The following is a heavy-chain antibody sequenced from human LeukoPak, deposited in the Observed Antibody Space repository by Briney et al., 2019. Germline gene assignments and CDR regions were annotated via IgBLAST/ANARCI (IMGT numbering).Heavy chain of an antibody. CDR2: ISSNSNYI. CDR3: ARNSGPTSYYYDTSGYSYLDY. J-gene: IGHJ4*02. CDR1: GFTFSSYS. D-gene: IGHD3-22*01. V-gene: IGHV3-21*01. Sequence: GGSLRLSCAASGFTFSSYSMNWVRQAPGKGLEWVSSISSNSNYIYYSDSVKGRFTISRDNAKNSLYLQMDSLRADDTAVYYCARNSGPTSYYYDTSGYSYLDYWGQGALVTVSS.